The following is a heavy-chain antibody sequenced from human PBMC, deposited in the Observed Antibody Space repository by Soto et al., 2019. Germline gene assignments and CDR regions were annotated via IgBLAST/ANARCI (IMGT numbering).Heavy chain of an antibody. V-gene: IGHV3-64D*08. J-gene: IGHJ6*02. Sequence: PGGSLRLSCSASGFTLSSFTVHWVRQAPGKGLEYVSTISSNGGSTYYADSVKGRFTISRDSSKNTLYLQMRSLRAEDTAVYYCAKDQRGSGAYFYYGLDVWGQGTTVTVSS. D-gene: IGHD3-10*01. CDR3: AKDQRGSGAYFYYGLDV. CDR2: ISSNGGST. CDR1: GFTLSSFT.